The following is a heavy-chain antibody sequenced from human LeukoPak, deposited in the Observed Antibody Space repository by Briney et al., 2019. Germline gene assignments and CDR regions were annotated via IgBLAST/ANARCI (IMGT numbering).Heavy chain of an antibody. CDR3: AREPGFGEYDY. J-gene: IGHJ4*02. D-gene: IGHD3-10*01. V-gene: IGHV3-30*03. CDR1: GFTFNTYR. Sequence: GGSLRLSCTASGFTFNTYRIHWVRQAPGKGREGVAAISADGGTEFYVDSVKGRFTISRDNSRSTLFLRMESLRVEDTALYYCAREPGFGEYDYWGQGTLVTVSS. CDR2: ISADGGTE.